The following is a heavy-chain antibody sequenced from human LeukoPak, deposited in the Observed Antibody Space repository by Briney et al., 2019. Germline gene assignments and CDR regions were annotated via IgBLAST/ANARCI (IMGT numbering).Heavy chain of an antibody. Sequence: ASVKVSCKTSGYSFTDYYMHWVRQAPGQGLEWMGWINPYSGGTSSAQKFQGRVTMTRDTSINTVYVQVSWLTSDDTAIYYCARADRLHGGPYLIGPWGQGTLVTVSS. CDR1: GYSFTDYY. CDR2: INPYSGGT. J-gene: IGHJ5*02. CDR3: ARADRLHGGPYLIGP. D-gene: IGHD3-16*01. V-gene: IGHV1-2*02.